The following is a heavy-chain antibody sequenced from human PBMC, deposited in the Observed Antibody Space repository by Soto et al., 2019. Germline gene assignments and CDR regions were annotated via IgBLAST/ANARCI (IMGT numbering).Heavy chain of an antibody. D-gene: IGHD5-12*01. V-gene: IGHV6-1*01. CDR1: GDSVSSNTAS. Sequence: SPTLSLACAISGDSVSSNTASWNWIRQSPSRGLEWLGRTYFRSKWYNDYAVSVKSRIIINPAASNNQFSLQLNSVTPEDTAVYFCAKGDNLGPKTGYAFGPWGQGIMVTVSS. J-gene: IGHJ5*02. CDR2: TYFRSKWYN. CDR3: AKGDNLGPKTGYAFGP.